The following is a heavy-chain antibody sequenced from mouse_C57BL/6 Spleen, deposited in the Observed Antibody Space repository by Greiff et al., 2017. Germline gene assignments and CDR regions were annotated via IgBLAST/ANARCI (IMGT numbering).Heavy chain of an antibody. CDR2: IDPENGDT. CDR3: TTSTVVAEDAMDY. D-gene: IGHD1-1*01. Sequence: VHVKQSGAELVRPGASVKLSCTASGFNIKDDYMHWVKQRPEQGLEWIGWIDPENGDTEYASKFQGKATITADTSSNTAYLQLSSLTSEDTAVYYCTTSTVVAEDAMDYWGQGTSVTVSS. J-gene: IGHJ4*01. CDR1: GFNIKDDY. V-gene: IGHV14-4*01.